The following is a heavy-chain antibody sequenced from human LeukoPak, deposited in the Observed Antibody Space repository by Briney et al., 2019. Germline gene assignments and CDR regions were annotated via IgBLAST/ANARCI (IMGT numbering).Heavy chain of an antibody. Sequence: GASVKVSCKASGYTFTSYYMHWVRQAPGQGLEWMGGIIPIFGTANYAQKFQGRVTITADKSTSTAYMELSSLRSEDTAVYYCARDYYYGSGSYYAQERYFDYWGQGTLVTVSS. D-gene: IGHD3-10*01. CDR1: GYTFTSYY. CDR2: IIPIFGTA. J-gene: IGHJ4*02. CDR3: ARDYYYGSGSYYAQERYFDY. V-gene: IGHV1-69*06.